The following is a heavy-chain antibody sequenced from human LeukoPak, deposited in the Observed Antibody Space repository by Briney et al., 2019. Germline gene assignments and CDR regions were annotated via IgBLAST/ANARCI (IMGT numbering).Heavy chain of an antibody. CDR1: GASISDTSYY. V-gene: IGHV4-39*01. Sequence: SETLALTCTVSGASISDTSYYWVWIRQSPKKGLEWIGAMSYNGNAYYDPALQSRVTISFDTSKSQVALKLTSVSAADTAVYYCARNRSVTTTPGFDHWGQGTLVTVSS. J-gene: IGHJ4*02. CDR3: ARNRSVTTTPGFDH. D-gene: IGHD4-17*01. CDR2: MSYNGNA.